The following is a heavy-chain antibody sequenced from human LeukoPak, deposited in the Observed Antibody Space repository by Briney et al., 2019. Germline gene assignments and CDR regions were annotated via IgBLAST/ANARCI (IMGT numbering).Heavy chain of an antibody. CDR3: AKDSSAYSGSYYGY. D-gene: IGHD1-26*01. Sequence: GGSLRLSCAASGFTFSSHGMHWVRQSPGKGLEWVAVIWYDGSNKYYADSVKGRFTISRDNSKNTLYLQMNSLRAEDTAIYYCAKDSSAYSGSYYGYWGQGTLVTVSS. CDR1: GFTFSSHG. V-gene: IGHV3-33*06. J-gene: IGHJ4*02. CDR2: IWYDGSNK.